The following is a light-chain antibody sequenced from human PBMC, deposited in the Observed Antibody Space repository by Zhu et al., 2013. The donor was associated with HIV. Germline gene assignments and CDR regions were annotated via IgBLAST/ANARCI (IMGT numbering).Light chain of an antibody. J-gene: IGKJ1*01. V-gene: IGKV3-15*01. CDR3: QQYETSPRT. Sequence: ETVMTQSPATLSVPPGERATLSCRASQSVSSNLAWYQQKPGQTPRLLIYGASTRATGIPARFSGSGSGTEFTLTISSLQSEDFAVYYCQQYETSPRTFGQGTKVE. CDR1: QSVSSN. CDR2: GAS.